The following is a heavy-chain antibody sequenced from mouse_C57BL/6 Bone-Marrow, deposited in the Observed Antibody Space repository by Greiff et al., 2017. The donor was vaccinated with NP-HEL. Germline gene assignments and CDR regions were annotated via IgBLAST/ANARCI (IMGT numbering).Heavy chain of an antibody. CDR2: INPYNGGT. J-gene: IGHJ3*01. CDR1: GYTFTDYY. CDR3: ARYGGSLRVAY. Sequence: EVQLQQSGPVLVKPGASVKMSCKASGYTFTDYYMNWVKQSHGKSLEWIGVINPYNGGTSYNQKFKGKATLTVDKSSSTAYMELNSLTSEDSAVYYCARYGGSLRVAYWGQGTLVTVSA. V-gene: IGHV1-19*01. D-gene: IGHD1-1*01.